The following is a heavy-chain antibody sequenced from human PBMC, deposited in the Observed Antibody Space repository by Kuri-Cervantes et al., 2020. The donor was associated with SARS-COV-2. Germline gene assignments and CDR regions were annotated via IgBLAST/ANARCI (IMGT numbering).Heavy chain of an antibody. CDR1: GYTFTSYG. CDR2: ISGSGGST. V-gene: IGHV3-23*01. Sequence: SCKASGYTFTSYGISWVRQAPGKGLEWVSAISGSGGSTYYAGSVKGRFTISRDNSKNTLYLQMNSLRAEDTAVYYCAKDLGRPNWFDPWGQGTLVTVSS. CDR3: AKDLGRPNWFDP. J-gene: IGHJ5*02.